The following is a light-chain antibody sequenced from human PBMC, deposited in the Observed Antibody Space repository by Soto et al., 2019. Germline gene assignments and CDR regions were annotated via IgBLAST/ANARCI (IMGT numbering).Light chain of an antibody. CDR2: DAS. V-gene: IGKV3-20*01. CDR3: QQYGSSIQT. CDR1: QSVSSY. Sequence: EIVLTQSPGTLSLSPGEKATLSCRASQSVSSYLAWYQQKPGQPPRLIIYDASTRATDIPDRFSGSGSGTDFTLTISRLEPEDFAVYYCQQYGSSIQTFGQGTKVDI. J-gene: IGKJ1*01.